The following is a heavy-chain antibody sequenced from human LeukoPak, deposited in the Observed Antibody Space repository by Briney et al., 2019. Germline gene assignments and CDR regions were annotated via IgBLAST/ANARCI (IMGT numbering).Heavy chain of an antibody. J-gene: IGHJ4*02. Sequence: ASVKVSCKASGYTFTGYYMHLVRQAPGQGLEWMGWINPNSGGTNYAQKFQGRVTMTRDTSISTAYMELSRLRSDDTAVYYCARFPRFLEWLTIPFDYWGQGTLVTVSS. D-gene: IGHD3-3*01. CDR3: ARFPRFLEWLTIPFDY. CDR1: GYTFTGYY. CDR2: INPNSGGT. V-gene: IGHV1-2*02.